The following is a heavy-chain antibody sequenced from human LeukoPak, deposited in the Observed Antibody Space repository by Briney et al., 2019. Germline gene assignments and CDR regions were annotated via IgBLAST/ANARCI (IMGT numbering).Heavy chain of an antibody. CDR1: GYTFTSYA. J-gene: IGHJ4*02. V-gene: IGHV1-46*04. D-gene: IGHD3/OR15-3a*01. CDR2: INPGDAGT. CDR3: ARGYPLDWNYFDY. Sequence: ASVKVSCKASGYTFTSYAISWVRQAPGQGLEWMGIINPGDAGTTYAQKLQGRVTMTGDPSTSTVYMELSSLRSEDTAVYYCARGYPLDWNYFDYWGQGTLVTVSS.